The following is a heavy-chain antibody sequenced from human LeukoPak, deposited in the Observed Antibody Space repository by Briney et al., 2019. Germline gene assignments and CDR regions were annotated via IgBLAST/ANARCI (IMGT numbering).Heavy chain of an antibody. CDR2: INHSGST. CDR3: AGYSSSWYVYDY. CDR1: GGSFSGYY. D-gene: IGHD6-13*01. Sequence: SETLSLTCAVYGGSFSGYYWSWIRQPPGKGLEWIGEINHSGSTNYNPSLKSRVTISVDTSKNQFSLKLSSVTAADTAVYYCAGYSSSWYVYDYWGQGTLVTVSS. V-gene: IGHV4-34*01. J-gene: IGHJ4*02.